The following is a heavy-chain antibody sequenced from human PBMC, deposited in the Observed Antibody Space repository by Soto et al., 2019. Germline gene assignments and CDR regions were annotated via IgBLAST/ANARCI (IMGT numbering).Heavy chain of an antibody. J-gene: IGHJ6*02. CDR3: ARGTYGDYMRDYYGMDV. V-gene: IGHV1-18*01. CDR1: GYTFTSYG. CDR2: ISAYNGNT. Sequence: AAVKVSCKASGYTFTSYGISWVRQAPGQGLEWMGWISAYNGNTNYAQKLQGRVTMTTDTSTSTAYMQLRSVRSDDTAVYYCARGTYGDYMRDYYGMDVWGQGTTVTVSS. D-gene: IGHD4-17*01.